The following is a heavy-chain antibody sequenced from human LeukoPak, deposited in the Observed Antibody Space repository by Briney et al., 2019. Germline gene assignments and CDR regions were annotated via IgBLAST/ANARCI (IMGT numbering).Heavy chain of an antibody. CDR3: AKGGLGYCSGGSRYPGDAFDI. CDR1: GFTFSSYA. V-gene: IGHV3-23*01. D-gene: IGHD2-15*01. CDR2: ISGSGGST. Sequence: GGSLRLSCAASGFTFSSYAMSWVRQAPGKGLEWVSAISGSGGSTYYADSVKGRFTISRDNSKNTLYLQMNSLRAEDTAVYYCAKGGLGYCSGGSRYPGDAFDIWGQGTMVTVSS. J-gene: IGHJ3*02.